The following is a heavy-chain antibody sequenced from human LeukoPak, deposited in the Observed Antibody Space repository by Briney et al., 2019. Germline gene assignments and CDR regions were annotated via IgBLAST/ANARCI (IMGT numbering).Heavy chain of an antibody. CDR1: GFTFSSYS. Sequence: GGSLRLSCAASGFTFSSYSMNWVRQAPGKGLEWVSSISSSSSYIYYADSVKGRFTISRDNAKNSLYLQMNSLRAEDTAVYYCARDGTTVTMWGAFDIWGQGTMVTVSS. D-gene: IGHD4-17*01. CDR3: ARDGTTVTMWGAFDI. CDR2: ISSSSSYI. V-gene: IGHV3-21*01. J-gene: IGHJ3*02.